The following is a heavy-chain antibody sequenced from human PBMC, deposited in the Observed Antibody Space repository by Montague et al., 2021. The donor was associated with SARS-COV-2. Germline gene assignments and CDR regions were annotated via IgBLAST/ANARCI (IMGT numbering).Heavy chain of an antibody. CDR1: GXSVGSSHYY. J-gene: IGHJ5*02. V-gene: IGHV4-39*01. Sequence: SETLSLTCTVSGXSVGSSHYYWAWIRQPPGKGLEWIGTIYYSGSTYYNPSPRSRVTIDVDASTNQFSLKLHSVTAADTAVYFCARGLYNWNYEHWFDTWGQGTLVTVSS. CDR2: IYYSGST. D-gene: IGHD1-7*01. CDR3: ARGLYNWNYEHWFDT.